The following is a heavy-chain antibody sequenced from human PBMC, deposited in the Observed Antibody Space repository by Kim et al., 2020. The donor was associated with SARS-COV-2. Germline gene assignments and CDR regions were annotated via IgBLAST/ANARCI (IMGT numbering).Heavy chain of an antibody. CDR1: GGSISSYY. D-gene: IGHD3-22*01. J-gene: IGHJ3*02. Sequence: SETLSLTCSVSGGSISSYYWSWIRQPPGKGLEWIGYIYYSGSTNYNPSLKSRVTISVDTSKKQLSLKLSSVTVADTAVYYCAREGYYDSSGYYSHDAFDIWGQRTMVTVSS. V-gene: IGHV4-59*13. CDR3: AREGYYDSSGYYSHDAFDI. CDR2: IYYSGST.